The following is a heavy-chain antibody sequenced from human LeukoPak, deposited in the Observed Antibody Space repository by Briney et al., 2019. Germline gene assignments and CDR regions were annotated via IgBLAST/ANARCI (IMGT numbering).Heavy chain of an antibody. CDR2: ISSSGSTI. V-gene: IGHV3-48*03. Sequence: GGSLRLSCAASGLTFSSYEINWVRQAPRKGLEWVSYISSSGSTIYYADSVKGRSTISRDHAKNSLYLQMNSLRAEDTAVYYCAELGITMIGGVWGKGTTVTISS. J-gene: IGHJ6*04. CDR3: AELGITMIGGV. D-gene: IGHD3-10*02. CDR1: GLTFSSYE.